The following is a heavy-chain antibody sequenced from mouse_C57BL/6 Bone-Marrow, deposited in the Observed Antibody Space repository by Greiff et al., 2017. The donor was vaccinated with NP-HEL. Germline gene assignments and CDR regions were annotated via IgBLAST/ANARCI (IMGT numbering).Heavy chain of an antibody. Sequence: VQLQQPGAELVRPGSSVKLSCKASGYTFTSYWMHWVQQRPIQGLEWIGNIDPSDSETHYNQNFKDKATLTVDKSSSTDYLQLSSLTSEDSAVYYCAREGFAYWGPGTLVTVSA. CDR1: GYTFTSYW. J-gene: IGHJ3*01. V-gene: IGHV1-52*01. CDR2: IDPSDSET. CDR3: AREGFAY.